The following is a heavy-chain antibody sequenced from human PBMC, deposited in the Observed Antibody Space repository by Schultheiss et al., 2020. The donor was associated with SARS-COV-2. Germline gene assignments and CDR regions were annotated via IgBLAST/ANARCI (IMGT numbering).Heavy chain of an antibody. V-gene: IGHV1-69*13. CDR3: AKDSRRGYGMDV. CDR1: GGTFSSYA. Sequence: SVKVSCKASGGTFSSYAISWVRQAPGQGLDWMGGIIPIFGTANYAQKFQGRVTITADESTSTAYMELSSPRAEDTAVYYCAKDSRRGYGMDVWGQGTTVTVSS. D-gene: IGHD3-10*01. CDR2: IIPIFGTA. J-gene: IGHJ6*02.